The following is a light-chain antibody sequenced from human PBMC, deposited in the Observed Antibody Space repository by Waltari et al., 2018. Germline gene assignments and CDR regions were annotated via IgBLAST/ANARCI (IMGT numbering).Light chain of an antibody. CDR1: QSLMHTIGYNY. Sequence: DIVMTQSPLTLPVTPGEPASISCRSSQSLMHTIGYNYLDWYLQKPGQSPQLLIYLGSNRASGVPDRFSGSGSGTDFTLKISRVEAEDVGLYYCMQSLQTPISFGQGTKLEIK. CDR2: LGS. J-gene: IGKJ2*03. V-gene: IGKV2-28*01. CDR3: MQSLQTPIS.